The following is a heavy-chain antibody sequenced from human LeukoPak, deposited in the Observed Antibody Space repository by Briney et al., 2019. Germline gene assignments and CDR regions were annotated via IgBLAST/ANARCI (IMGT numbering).Heavy chain of an antibody. CDR3: ARGYIYGYVY. V-gene: IGHV3-74*01. CDR2: IKSDGSTT. J-gene: IGHJ4*02. Sequence: PGGSLRLSCAASGFTFSTYWMHWVRQAPGKGLVWVSRIKSDGSTTNYADSVKGRFTISRDNAKNTLYLQMNSLRAEDTAVYYCARGYIYGYVYWGQGTLVTVSS. D-gene: IGHD5-18*01. CDR1: GFTFSTYW.